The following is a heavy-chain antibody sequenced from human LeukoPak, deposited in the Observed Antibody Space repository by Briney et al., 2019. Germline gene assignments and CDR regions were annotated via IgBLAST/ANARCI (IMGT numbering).Heavy chain of an antibody. CDR1: GFTFSDSY. V-gene: IGHV3-11*01. J-gene: IGHJ4*02. Sequence: PGGSLRLSCAASGFTFSDSYMAWIRQAPGKGLNWVSYINNIANTIYYADSVKGRFTISRDNAKSSLSLQMNSLRAEDTAVYYCARLRGYSYGYLDYWGQGTLVTVSS. CDR3: ARLRGYSYGYLDY. CDR2: INNIANTI. D-gene: IGHD5-18*01.